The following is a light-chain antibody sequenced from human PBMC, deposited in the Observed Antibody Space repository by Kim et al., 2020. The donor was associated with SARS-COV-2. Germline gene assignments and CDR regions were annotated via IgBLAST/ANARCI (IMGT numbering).Light chain of an antibody. V-gene: IGLV6-57*04. CDR2: EDI. CDR3: QSFDTNLWI. Sequence: NFMLTQPHSVSESPGKTVTISCTRSSGSIASNYVQWYQQRPGSVPTIMIYEDIRKPSGVPDRFSGSLDSSSNSASLTISGLQSEDEADYYCQSFDTNLWIFGGGTQLTVL. J-gene: IGLJ2*01. CDR1: SGSIASNY.